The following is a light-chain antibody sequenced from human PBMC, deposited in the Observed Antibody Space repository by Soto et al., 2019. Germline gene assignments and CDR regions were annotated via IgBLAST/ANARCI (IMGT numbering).Light chain of an antibody. CDR1: SSNIGGNS. CDR2: DDN. J-gene: IGLJ1*01. CDR3: FSFTTDWTHV. V-gene: IGLV1-51*01. Sequence: QSVLTQPPSVSAAPGQKVTISCSGSSSNIGGNSVSWYQQLPGTAPKLHIYDDNKRPSGIPDRFSGSKSGTSATLGITGFQTGNEADYYCFSFTTDWTHVFGTGTKVTVL.